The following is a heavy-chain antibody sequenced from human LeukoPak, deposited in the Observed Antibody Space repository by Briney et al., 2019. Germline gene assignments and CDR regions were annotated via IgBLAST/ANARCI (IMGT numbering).Heavy chain of an antibody. V-gene: IGHV3-30*03. D-gene: IGHD3-22*01. Sequence: QTGGSLRLSCAASGFTFSSYGMHWVRQAPGKGLEWVAVISYDGSKKYYADSVKGRFTISRDNSKNTLYLQMNSLRAEDTAVYYCAGAYESSGYYVYAFDIWGQGTMVTVSS. J-gene: IGHJ3*02. CDR1: GFTFSSYG. CDR2: ISYDGSKK. CDR3: AGAYESSGYYVYAFDI.